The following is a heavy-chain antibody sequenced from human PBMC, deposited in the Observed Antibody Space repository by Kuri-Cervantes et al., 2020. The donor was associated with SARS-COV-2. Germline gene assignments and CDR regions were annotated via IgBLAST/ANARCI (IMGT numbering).Heavy chain of an antibody. V-gene: IGHV3-23*01. D-gene: IGHD5-24*01. CDR1: RFTFNKYY. Sequence: GESLKISCAASRFTFNKYYLIWVRQAPGKGLEWVSSISTSGGDTNYADSLKGRFTISRDNSKNTLYLQMNSLRVEDTAVYYCASVSTMGVSLDWGQGTLVTVSS. CDR3: ASVSTMGVSLD. J-gene: IGHJ4*02. CDR2: ISTSGGDT.